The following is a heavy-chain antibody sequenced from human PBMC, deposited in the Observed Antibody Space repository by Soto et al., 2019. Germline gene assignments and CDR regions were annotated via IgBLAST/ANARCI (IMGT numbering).Heavy chain of an antibody. D-gene: IGHD1-26*01. J-gene: IGHJ6*02. Sequence: QITLKESGPTLVKPTQPLTLTCTFSGFSLNTRGVGVGWIRQPPGKALEWLALIYWDDDKPHSPYLKTRLPIAKDTTENQVVLTMTNMDPVDTATSYCAHMVPWVGVGLGGMDGSGAGATVTVAS. CDR1: GFSLNTRGVG. CDR3: AHMVPWVGVGLGGMDG. V-gene: IGHV2-5*02. CDR2: IYWDDDK.